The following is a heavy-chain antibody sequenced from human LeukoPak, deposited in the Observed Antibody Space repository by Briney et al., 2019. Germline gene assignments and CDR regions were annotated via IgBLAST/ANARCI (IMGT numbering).Heavy chain of an antibody. D-gene: IGHD6-19*01. CDR3: ARDLAGDFDY. CDR1: GYTFTSYG. CDR2: ISAYNGNT. J-gene: IGHJ4*02. V-gene: IGHV1-18*01. Sequence: ASVKVSCKASGYTFTSYGISWVRQAPGQGREWMGWISAYNGNTNYAQKLQGSVTMTTDTSTSTAYMELRRLRSDATAVYYCARDLAGDFDYWGQGTLVTVSS.